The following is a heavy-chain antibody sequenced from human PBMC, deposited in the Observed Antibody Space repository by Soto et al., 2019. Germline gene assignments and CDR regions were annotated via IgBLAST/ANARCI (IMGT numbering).Heavy chain of an antibody. V-gene: IGHV4-59*08. CDR3: ARQVLTVNYYYYYMDV. Sequence: SETLSLTCTVSGGSISSYYWSWIRQPPGKGLEWIGYIYYSGSTNYNPSLKSRVTISVDTSKNQFSLKLSSVTAADTAVYYCARQVLTVNYYYYYMDVWGKGTTVTVSS. CDR1: GGSISSYY. J-gene: IGHJ6*03. CDR2: IYYSGST. D-gene: IGHD4-17*01.